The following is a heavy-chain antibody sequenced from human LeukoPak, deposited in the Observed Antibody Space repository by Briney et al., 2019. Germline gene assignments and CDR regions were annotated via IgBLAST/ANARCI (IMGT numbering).Heavy chain of an antibody. Sequence: GGSLRLSCVASGFTFSSYAMSWVRQAPGKGLEWVSVISGSGGYTYYADSVKGRFTISRDNSENTLYLQMNSLRAEDTAVYYCAKGLGVVIATHNYYYYSMDVWGQGTTVTVSS. J-gene: IGHJ6*02. CDR3: AKGLGVVIATHNYYYYSMDV. CDR2: ISGSGGYT. CDR1: GFTFSSYA. D-gene: IGHD2-21*01. V-gene: IGHV3-23*01.